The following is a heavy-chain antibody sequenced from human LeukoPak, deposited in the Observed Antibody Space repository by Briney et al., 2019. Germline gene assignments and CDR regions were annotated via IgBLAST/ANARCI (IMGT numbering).Heavy chain of an antibody. D-gene: IGHD3-3*01. Sequence: PGGSLRLSCAASGITFTDHGLSWVRQAPGKGLEWVSSISVSGGGTLYADSVKGRFVICRENSTSRVYLEMNRLRAEDKAVYYCAKGFDFWRGFYYFDHWGQGTLVTVSS. V-gene: IGHV3-23*01. CDR1: GITFTDHG. CDR2: ISVSGGGT. CDR3: AKGFDFWRGFYYFDH. J-gene: IGHJ4*02.